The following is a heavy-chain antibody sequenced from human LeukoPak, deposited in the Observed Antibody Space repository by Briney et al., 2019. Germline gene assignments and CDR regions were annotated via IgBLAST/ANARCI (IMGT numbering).Heavy chain of an antibody. CDR2: IYYSGNT. V-gene: IGHV4-39*01. CDR1: GDSVSRSNYF. Sequence: SETLSLTCTVSGDSVSRSNYFWGWIRQPPGQGLEWIGSIYYSGNTYYNPSLKSRVTISVDTSKNQFSLKLSSVTATDTAVYYCARRRAGRDWFDPWGQGTLVTVSS. D-gene: IGHD6-19*01. CDR3: ARRRAGRDWFDP. J-gene: IGHJ5*02.